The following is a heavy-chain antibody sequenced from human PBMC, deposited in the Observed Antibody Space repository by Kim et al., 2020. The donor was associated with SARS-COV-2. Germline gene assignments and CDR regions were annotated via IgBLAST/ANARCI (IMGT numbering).Heavy chain of an antibody. D-gene: IGHD2-21*01. V-gene: IGHV3-74*01. CDR3: ARGHSVFRYGMDV. CDR2: INSDGSST. Sequence: GGSLRLSCAASGFTFSSYWMHWVRQAPGKGLVWVSRINSDGSSTSYADSVKGRFTISRDNAKNTLYLQMNSLRAEDTAVYYCARGHSVFRYGMDVWGQGTTVTVSS. CDR1: GFTFSSYW. J-gene: IGHJ6*02.